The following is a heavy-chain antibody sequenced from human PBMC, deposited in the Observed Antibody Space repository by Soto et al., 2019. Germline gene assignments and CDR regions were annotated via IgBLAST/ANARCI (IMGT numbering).Heavy chain of an antibody. J-gene: IGHJ4*02. CDR2: INSDGSST. V-gene: IGHV3-74*01. Sequence: LRLSCAASGFPFNTYWMHWVRQAPGKGLVWVSGINSDGSSTNYADSVKGRFTISRDNAKNTLYLQMNSLRAEDTAVYYCARTYYYDKWGQGTPVTVSS. CDR3: ARTYYYDK. CDR1: GFPFNTYW. D-gene: IGHD3-22*01.